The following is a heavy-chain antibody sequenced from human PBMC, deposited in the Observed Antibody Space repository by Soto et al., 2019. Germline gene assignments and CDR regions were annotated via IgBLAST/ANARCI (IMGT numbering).Heavy chain of an antibody. Sequence: QVQLVQSGAEVKKPGASVKVSCKASGYTFTGYQMHWVRQAPGQGLEWMGWINPNSGGTNYAQKFQGRVTMTRDTSITTAYMELDRLTSDDTAVYYCVRGRDIVYPGNWGQGTLVSVSS. CDR3: VRGRDIVYPGN. J-gene: IGHJ4*02. CDR2: INPNSGGT. D-gene: IGHD2-15*01. CDR1: GYTFTGYQ. V-gene: IGHV1-2*02.